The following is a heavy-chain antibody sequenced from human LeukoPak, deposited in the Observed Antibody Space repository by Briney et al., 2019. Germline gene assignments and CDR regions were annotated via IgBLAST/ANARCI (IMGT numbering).Heavy chain of an antibody. J-gene: IGHJ6*03. CDR3: ASSPAAAGRYYYYYYMDV. V-gene: IGHV1-69*05. CDR1: GGTFSSYA. D-gene: IGHD6-13*01. CDR2: IMPIFGTA. Sequence: SVKVSCKASGGTFSSYAISWVRQAPGQGLERMGGIMPIFGTANYAQKFQGRVTITTDESTSTAYMELSSLRSEDTAVYCCASSPAAAGRYYYYYYMDVWGKGTTVTVSS.